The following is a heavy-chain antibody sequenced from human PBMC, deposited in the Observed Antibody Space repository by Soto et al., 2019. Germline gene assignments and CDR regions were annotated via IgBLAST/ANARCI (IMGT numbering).Heavy chain of an antibody. D-gene: IGHD1-1*01. V-gene: IGHV2-5*02. CDR1: GFSLSTSGVG. Sequence: QITLKESGPTLVKPTQTLTLTCTFSGFSLSTSGVGVGWIRQPPGKALEWLALIYWDDDKRYSPSLKSRLTIPKDTPKTQVVLTMTNMDPVDTATYYFAHTPGYFPRRGWFDPWGQGTLVTVSS. CDR3: AHTPGYFPRRGWFDP. CDR2: IYWDDDK. J-gene: IGHJ5*02.